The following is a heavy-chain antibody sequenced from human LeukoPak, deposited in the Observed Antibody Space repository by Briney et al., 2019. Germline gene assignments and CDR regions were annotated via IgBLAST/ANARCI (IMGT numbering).Heavy chain of an antibody. Sequence: SETLSLTCAVSGYSISSGYYWGWIRQPPGKGLEWIGSIYHSGSTYYNPSLKSRVTISVDTSKNRFSLKLSSVTAADTAVYYCARTEQVDYYMDVWGKGTTVTVSS. V-gene: IGHV4-38-2*01. CDR3: ARTEQVDYYMDV. J-gene: IGHJ6*03. CDR1: GYSISSGYY. CDR2: IYHSGST. D-gene: IGHD1-14*01.